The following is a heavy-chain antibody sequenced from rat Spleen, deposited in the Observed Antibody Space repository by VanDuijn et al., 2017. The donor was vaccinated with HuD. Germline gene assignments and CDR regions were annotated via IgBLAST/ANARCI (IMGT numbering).Heavy chain of an antibody. CDR1: GFSLTSYN. CDR3: TRELAY. CDR2: MRYNGDT. J-gene: IGHJ3*01. Sequence: QVQLKESGPGLVQPSQTLSLTCTVSGFSLTSYNVHWVRQPPGKGLEWMGRMRYNGDTSYNSVFKSRLSISRETSKNQVFLKMNSLQTDDTGTYYCTRELAYWGQGTLVTVSS. V-gene: IGHV2-63*01.